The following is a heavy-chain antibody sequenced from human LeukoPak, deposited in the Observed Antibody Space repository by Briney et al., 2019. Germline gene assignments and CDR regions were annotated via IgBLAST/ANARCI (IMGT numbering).Heavy chain of an antibody. Sequence: SETLSLTCAVSGVSFDDYYWSWIRQPPGKGLEWIGEINHSGSTNYNPSLKSRVTISVDTSKNQFSLKLSSVTAADTAVYYCARRFSDCSSTSCYADAFDIWGQGTMVTVSS. CDR3: ARRFSDCSSTSCYADAFDI. CDR1: GVSFDDYY. D-gene: IGHD2-2*01. CDR2: INHSGST. V-gene: IGHV4-34*01. J-gene: IGHJ3*02.